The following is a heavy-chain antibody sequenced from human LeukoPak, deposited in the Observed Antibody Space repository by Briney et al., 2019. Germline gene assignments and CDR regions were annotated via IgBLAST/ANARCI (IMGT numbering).Heavy chain of an antibody. CDR3: ASAGNWNDLDY. D-gene: IGHD1-1*01. V-gene: IGHV4-59*11. CDR2: IGYVHNSGST. CDR1: GTSISSHY. J-gene: IGHJ4*02. Sequence: PSETLSLTCTVCGTSISSHYWSWLRQTPGKGLEWIGYIGYVHNSGSTNYSPSLKSRVTISLDTSKNQFSLRLNSVTAADTAVYYCASAGNWNDLDYWGQGTLVTVS.